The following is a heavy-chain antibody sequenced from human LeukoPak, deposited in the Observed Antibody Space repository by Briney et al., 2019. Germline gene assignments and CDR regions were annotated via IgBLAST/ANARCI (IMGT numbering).Heavy chain of an antibody. Sequence: PSETLSLTCTLSGGCVRSYNSRWIRPPPGKGLEWIAYISYSGSTNYNPSLKSRVTISLDTSNNQFSLKVSSIPAADTAVYYCARHSRAYSSSSGTYEYWGQGTLVTVSS. J-gene: IGHJ4*02. V-gene: IGHV4-59*08. CDR2: ISYSGST. D-gene: IGHD6-6*01. CDR3: ARHSRAYSSSSGTYEY. CDR1: GGCVRSYN.